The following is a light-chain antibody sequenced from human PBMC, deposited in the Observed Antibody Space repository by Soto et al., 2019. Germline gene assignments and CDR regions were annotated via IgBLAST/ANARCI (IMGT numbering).Light chain of an antibody. CDR1: QSVSNY. V-gene: IGKV3-20*01. J-gene: IGKJ1*01. CDR3: QQYDASLWT. Sequence: TVLTQFPGSLSLSPGERATLSCRASQSVSNYLSGYQQKPGQAPRLLFFGASIRATGLPDRFSGSGSGTDFTLTISRLEPEDFAVYYCQQYDASLWTFGQGTKVDIK. CDR2: GAS.